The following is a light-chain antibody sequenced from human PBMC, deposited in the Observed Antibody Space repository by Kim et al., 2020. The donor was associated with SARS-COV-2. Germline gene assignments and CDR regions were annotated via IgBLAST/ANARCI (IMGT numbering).Light chain of an antibody. CDR1: PSVSSSY. V-gene: IGKV3-20*01. CDR3: QQYGSSPRFT. Sequence: PGERATLSCRASPSVSSSYLAWYQQKPGQAPRLLIYGASSRATGIPDRFSGSRSGTDFTLTISRLEPEDFAVYYCQQYGSSPRFTFGPGTKVDIK. J-gene: IGKJ3*01. CDR2: GAS.